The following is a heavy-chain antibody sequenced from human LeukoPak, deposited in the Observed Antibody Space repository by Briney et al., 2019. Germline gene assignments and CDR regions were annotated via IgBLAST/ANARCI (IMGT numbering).Heavy chain of an antibody. V-gene: IGHV4-4*07. CDR2: MYRGGST. D-gene: IGHD3-22*01. CDR1: GGSISSYY. CDR3: ASGYYDTSGYSLFEL. Sequence: SETLSLTCTVSGGSISSYYWSWIRQPAGKGLEWIGRMYRGGSTNYNPSLKSRGTMSVDTSKNQFSLKLSSVTAADTAVYYCASGYYDTSGYSLFELWGQGTLITVSS. J-gene: IGHJ4*02.